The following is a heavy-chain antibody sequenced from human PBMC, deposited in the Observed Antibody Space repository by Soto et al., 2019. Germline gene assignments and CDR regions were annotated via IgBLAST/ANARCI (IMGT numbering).Heavy chain of an antibody. D-gene: IGHD3-10*01. J-gene: IGHJ4*02. Sequence: ASVKVSCKASGYTFTSYYMHWVRQAPGQGLEWMGIINPSGGSTSYAQKFQGRVTMARDTSTSTVYMELSSLRSEDTAVYYCARVGIGELLTVHWGQGTLVTVSS. V-gene: IGHV1-46*01. CDR2: INPSGGST. CDR1: GYTFTSYY. CDR3: ARVGIGELLTVH.